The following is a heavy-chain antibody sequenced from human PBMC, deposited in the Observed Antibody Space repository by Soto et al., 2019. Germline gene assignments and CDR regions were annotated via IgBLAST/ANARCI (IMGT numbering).Heavy chain of an antibody. J-gene: IGHJ5*02. Sequence: GGSLRLSCAASGFTFSSYSMNWVRQAPGKGLEWVSYISSSSSTIYYADSVKGRFTISRDNAKNSLYLQMNSLRAEDTAVYYCARGSYCSSTSCPGYWFDPWGQGTLVTVSS. V-gene: IGHV3-48*01. D-gene: IGHD2-2*01. CDR1: GFTFSSYS. CDR3: ARGSYCSSTSCPGYWFDP. CDR2: ISSSSSTI.